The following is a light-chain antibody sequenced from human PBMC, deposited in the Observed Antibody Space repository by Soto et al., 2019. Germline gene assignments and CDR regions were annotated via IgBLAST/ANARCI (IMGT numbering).Light chain of an antibody. CDR2: KAS. CDR1: QSISNW. Sequence: DIQMTQSPSTLSASVGDRVTISCRASQSISNWLAWYQQKPGKAPKLLIYKASSLESGVPSRFSGSGSGTEFTLTISSLQPDALATYYCQEYKTYSYTFGQGTKVDIK. V-gene: IGKV1-5*03. J-gene: IGKJ2*01. CDR3: QEYKTYSYT.